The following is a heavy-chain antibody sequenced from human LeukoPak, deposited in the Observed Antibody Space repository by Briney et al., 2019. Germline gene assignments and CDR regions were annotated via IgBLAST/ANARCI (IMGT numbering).Heavy chain of an antibody. CDR2: IYHSGSA. J-gene: IGHJ4*02. D-gene: IGHD3-22*01. Sequence: SETLSLTCAASGGSISSGGYSWTWIRQPPGKGLEWIGYIYHSGSAYYNPSLKSRVSISVDRSKNQFSLSLTSVTAADTAVYFCASGNYYDSSGYYSNWGQGTLVTVSS. CDR3: ASGNYYDSSGYYSN. CDR1: GGSISSGGYS. V-gene: IGHV4-30-2*01.